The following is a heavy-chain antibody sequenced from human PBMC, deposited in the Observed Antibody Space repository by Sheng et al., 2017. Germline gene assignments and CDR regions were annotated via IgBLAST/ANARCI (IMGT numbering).Heavy chain of an antibody. V-gene: IGHV3-48*03. Sequence: EVQLVESGGGLEQPGGSLRLSCVASGFTFNAYEMNWVRRAPGRGLEWLSYISTSGSDMYYANSVKGRFTISRDNARNTLYLHMNSLRVDDTAIYYCARGGKILAATSFSFDQWGQGTLVTVSS. CDR1: GFTFNAYE. CDR2: ISTSGSDM. CDR3: ARGGKILAATSFSFDQ. D-gene: IGHD6-25*01. J-gene: IGHJ4*02.